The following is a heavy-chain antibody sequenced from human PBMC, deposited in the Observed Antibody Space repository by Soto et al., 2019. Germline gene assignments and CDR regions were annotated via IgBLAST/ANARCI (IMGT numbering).Heavy chain of an antibody. D-gene: IGHD6-13*01. Sequence: SETLSLTCTVSGGSISSSGYFWGWIRQPPGKEMEWIGSISYGGSTHYNPSLKSRVAISVDTSKNQFSLKLSSVTAADTAVYYCARTETVYSSSWYPQTNHRPLHLQQPKQGSWFDPWGQGTLVTLSS. J-gene: IGHJ5*02. CDR2: ISYGGST. CDR3: ARTETVYSSSWYPQTNHRPLHLQQPKQGSWFDP. CDR1: GGSISSSGYF. V-gene: IGHV4-39*01.